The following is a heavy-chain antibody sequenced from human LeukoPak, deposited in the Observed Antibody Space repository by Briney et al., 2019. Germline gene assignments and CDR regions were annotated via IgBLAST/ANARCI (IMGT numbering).Heavy chain of an antibody. CDR3: ARSYCGGGSCGAFDI. J-gene: IGHJ3*02. V-gene: IGHV4-59*01. CDR2: IYYSGNT. CDR1: GGSISSYY. D-gene: IGHD2-15*01. Sequence: SETLSLTCTVSGGSISSYYWSWIRQPPGKGLEWIGYIYYSGNTNYNPALKSRVTISVDTSKNQFSLRLSSVTAADTAVYYCARSYCGGGSCGAFDIWGQGTMVTVSS.